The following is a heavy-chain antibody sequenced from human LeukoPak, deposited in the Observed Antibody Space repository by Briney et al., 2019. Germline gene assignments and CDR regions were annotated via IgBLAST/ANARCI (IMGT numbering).Heavy chain of an antibody. V-gene: IGHV5-51*01. CDR1: GYTFTRNW. Sequence: GESLKISCKVSGYTFTRNWIGWVRQMPGKGLEWMGIIYPGDSDTRYSPSFQGQVTISADKSISTAYLQWSSLKASDTAMYYCARHRYYDSSGYYSTIDYWGQGTLVTVSS. CDR3: ARHRYYDSSGYYSTIDY. J-gene: IGHJ4*02. D-gene: IGHD3-22*01. CDR2: IYPGDSDT.